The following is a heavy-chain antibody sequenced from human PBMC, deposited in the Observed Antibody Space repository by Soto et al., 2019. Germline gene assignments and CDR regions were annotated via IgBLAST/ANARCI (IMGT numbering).Heavy chain of an antibody. D-gene: IGHD1-26*01. CDR2: IWHDGNNK. J-gene: IGHJ6*02. CDR1: GFTFSNYG. CDR3: ASDLVGASDPYGLDV. Sequence: GGSLRLSCAASGFTFSNYGMHWVRQAPGKGLEWVAIIWHDGNNKYYADSVRGRFIISRDNSKNRLYLQMNSLRAEDTAVYYCASDLVGASDPYGLDVWGQGTAVTVYS. V-gene: IGHV3-33*01.